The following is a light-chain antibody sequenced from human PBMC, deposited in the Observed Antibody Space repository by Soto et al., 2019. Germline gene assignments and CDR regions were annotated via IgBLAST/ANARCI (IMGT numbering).Light chain of an antibody. CDR2: ATS. Sequence: DIQMTQSPSSVSASVGDRVTITCRASQAINNWLAWYQRKPGKAPNLLIFATSNLQSGVPSRFSSSGSGTDFTLTISSLQPEDSATYYCQQANSFPITFGHGTRLEI. CDR1: QAINNW. CDR3: QQANSFPIT. J-gene: IGKJ5*01. V-gene: IGKV1-12*01.